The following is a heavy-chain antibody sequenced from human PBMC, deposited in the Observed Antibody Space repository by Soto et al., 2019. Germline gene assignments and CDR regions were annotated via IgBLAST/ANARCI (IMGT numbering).Heavy chain of an antibody. CDR3: ARQRDGQITGHNRFQFDP. CDR2: IYSSGST. CDR1: VGSISSSSYY. Sequence: QLQLQESGPGLVKPSETLSLTCTVAVGSISSSSYYWVCIRQPPGQGLEWIGSIYSSGSTYYNSSLKSRVTISVATSKHQFSLKLSSVTAADTAVYYCARQRDGQITGHNRFQFDPWGQGTLVNVSS. V-gene: IGHV4-39*01. D-gene: IGHD3-16*01. J-gene: IGHJ5*02.